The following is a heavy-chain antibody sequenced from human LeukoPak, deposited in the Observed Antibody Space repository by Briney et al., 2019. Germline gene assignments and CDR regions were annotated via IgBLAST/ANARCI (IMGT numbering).Heavy chain of an antibody. V-gene: IGHV3-7*01. J-gene: IGHJ3*02. Sequence: DSVKGRFTISRDNAKNSLYLQMNSLRAEDTAMYYCARDGGYCSGGSCCVDAFDIWGQGTMVTVSS. D-gene: IGHD2-15*01. CDR3: ARDGGYCSGGSCCVDAFDI.